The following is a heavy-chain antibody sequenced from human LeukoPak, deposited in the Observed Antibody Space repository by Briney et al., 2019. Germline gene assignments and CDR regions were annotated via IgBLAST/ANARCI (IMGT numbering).Heavy chain of an antibody. J-gene: IGHJ6*02. CDR2: ISWDGGST. CDR1: GFTFDDYA. D-gene: IGHD2/OR15-2a*01. Sequence: GGSLRLSCAASGFTFDDYAMHWVRQAPGKGLVWDSLISWDGGSTYYADSVKGRFTISRDNSKNSLYLQMNSLRAEDTALYYCAKGIIEDDGNYYYGMDVWGQGTTVTVSS. CDR3: AKGIIEDDGNYYYGMDV. V-gene: IGHV3-43D*03.